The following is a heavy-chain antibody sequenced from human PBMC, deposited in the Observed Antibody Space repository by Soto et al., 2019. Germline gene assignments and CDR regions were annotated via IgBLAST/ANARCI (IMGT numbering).Heavy chain of an antibody. V-gene: IGHV5-10-1*01. Sequence: LGESLKISCKGSGYSFTSYWISWVRQMPGKGLEWMGRIDPSDSYTNYSPSFQGHVTISADKSISTAYLQWSSLKASDTAMYYCAATRRGGGATPLGYYYYGMDVWGQGTTVTVSS. CDR1: GYSFTSYW. D-gene: IGHD1-26*01. CDR3: AATRRGGGATPLGYYYYGMDV. J-gene: IGHJ6*02. CDR2: IDPSDSYT.